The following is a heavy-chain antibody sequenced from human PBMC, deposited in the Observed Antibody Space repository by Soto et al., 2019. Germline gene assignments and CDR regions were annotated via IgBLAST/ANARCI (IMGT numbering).Heavy chain of an antibody. CDR1: GGSVSSGSYY. D-gene: IGHD3-22*01. CDR3: ASLYDYYDSSGYYNWFDP. CDR2: IYYSGST. V-gene: IGHV4-61*01. Sequence: SETLSLTCTVSGGSVSSGSYYWSWIRQPPGKGLEWIGYIYYSGSTNYNPSLKSRVTISVDTSKNQFSLKLSSVTAADTAVYYCASLYDYYDSSGYYNWFDPWGQGTLVTVSS. J-gene: IGHJ5*02.